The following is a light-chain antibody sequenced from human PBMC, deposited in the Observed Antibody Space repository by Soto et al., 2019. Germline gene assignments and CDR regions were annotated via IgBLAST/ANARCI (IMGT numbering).Light chain of an antibody. CDR3: QQYGTSEII. V-gene: IGKV3-20*01. CDR2: DTS. CDR1: QTLSNSF. Sequence: EIVLTQSPGTLSLSPDERATLSCRASQTLSNSFIAWYQQKPGQAPRLLIYDTSSRATGVPDRYSASGSGTDFTLTISRLEPEDFAVFFCQQYGTSEIIVGQGTRLEIK. J-gene: IGKJ5*01.